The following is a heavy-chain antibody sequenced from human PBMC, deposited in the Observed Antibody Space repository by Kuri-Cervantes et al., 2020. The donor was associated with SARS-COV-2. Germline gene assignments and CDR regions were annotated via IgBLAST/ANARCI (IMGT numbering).Heavy chain of an antibody. D-gene: IGHD5/OR15-5a*01. J-gene: IGHJ6*02. CDR2: ISGSGATT. Sequence: GESLKISCAASGFTFSSFALSWVRQAPGKGLEWVSSISGSGATTFFADSVKGRFTISRDNAKNSLYLQMNSLRAEDTAVYYCARDCLIGLRPGGSSMDVWGQGTTVTVSS. CDR1: GFTFSSFA. CDR3: ARDCLIGLRPGGSSMDV. V-gene: IGHV3-21*01.